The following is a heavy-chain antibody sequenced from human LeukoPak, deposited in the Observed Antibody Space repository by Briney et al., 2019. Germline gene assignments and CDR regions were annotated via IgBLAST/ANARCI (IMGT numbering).Heavy chain of an antibody. D-gene: IGHD3-10*01. V-gene: IGHV4-30-4*01. CDR2: IYYSGST. Sequence: PSQTLSLTCTVSGGSISSGDYYWSWIRQPPGKGLEWIGYIYYSGSTYYNPSLKSRVTISVDTSKNQFSLKLSSVTAADMAVYYCARDPAPYYYGSGSYYRSLVDVWGQGTTVTVSS. CDR1: GGSISSGDYY. CDR3: ARDPAPYYYGSGSYYRSLVDV. J-gene: IGHJ6*02.